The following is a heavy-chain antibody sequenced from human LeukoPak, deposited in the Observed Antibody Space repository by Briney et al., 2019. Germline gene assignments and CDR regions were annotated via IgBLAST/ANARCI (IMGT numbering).Heavy chain of an antibody. D-gene: IGHD1-26*01. CDR3: ARAESGSYPTFDY. Sequence: PSETLSLTCTVSGGSISSYYWSWIRQPPGKGLEWIGYIYYSGSTNYNPSLKSRVTISVDTSKNQLSLKLSSVTAADTAVYYCARAESGSYPTFDYWGQGTLVTVYS. CDR2: IYYSGST. CDR1: GGSISSYY. V-gene: IGHV4-59*12. J-gene: IGHJ4*02.